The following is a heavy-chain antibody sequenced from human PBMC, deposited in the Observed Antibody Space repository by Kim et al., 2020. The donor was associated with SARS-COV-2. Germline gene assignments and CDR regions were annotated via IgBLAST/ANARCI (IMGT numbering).Heavy chain of an antibody. D-gene: IGHD4-17*01. CDR3: AKDTTVHYYYAMDV. J-gene: IGHJ6*02. CDR2: ISGSGDNT. V-gene: IGHV3-23*01. CDR1: GFTFSSYA. Sequence: GGSLRLSCAASGFTFSSYAMSWVRQAPGKGLEWVSGISGSGDNTNYADSVKGRFTVSRDNSKNTLYLQMNSLRAEDTAVYYCAKDTTVHYYYAMDVWGQGTTVTVSS.